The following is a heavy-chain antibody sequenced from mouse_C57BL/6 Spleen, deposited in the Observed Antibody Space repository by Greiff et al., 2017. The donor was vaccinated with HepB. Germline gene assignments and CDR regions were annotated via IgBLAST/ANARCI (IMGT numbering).Heavy chain of an antibody. CDR3: ARRLMRAMDY. V-gene: IGHV1-50*01. Sequence: QVQLQQPGAELVKPGASVKLSCTASGYTFTSYWMQWVKQRPGQGLEWIGEIDPSDSYTNYNQKFKGKATLTVDTSSSTAYMQLSSLTSEDSAVYYCARRLMRAMDYWGQGTSVTVSS. CDR1: GYTFTSYW. J-gene: IGHJ4*01. CDR2: IDPSDSYT. D-gene: IGHD6-2*01.